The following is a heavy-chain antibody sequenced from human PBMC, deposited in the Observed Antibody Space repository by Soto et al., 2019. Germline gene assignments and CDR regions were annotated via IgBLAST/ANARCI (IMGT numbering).Heavy chain of an antibody. Sequence: EVQLLESGGGLVQPGGSLRLSCAASGFTFSSYAMSWVRQAPGKGLEWVSAISGSGGSTYYADSVKGRFTISRDNSKNTLYLQMNSLRAEDTAVYYCARAPYCSSTTCYGNWFDPWGQGTLVTVSS. CDR3: ARAPYCSSTTCYGNWFDP. CDR1: GFTFSSYA. CDR2: ISGSGGST. J-gene: IGHJ5*02. D-gene: IGHD2-2*01. V-gene: IGHV3-23*01.